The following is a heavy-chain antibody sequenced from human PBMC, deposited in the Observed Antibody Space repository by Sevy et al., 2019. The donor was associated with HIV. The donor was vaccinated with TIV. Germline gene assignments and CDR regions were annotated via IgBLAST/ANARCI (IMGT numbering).Heavy chain of an antibody. CDR2: ISFDGRKT. V-gene: IGHV3-30*04. CDR3: ARDLQVDLDY. Sequence: GGSQRLSCAASGFTFSSYAFHWVRQAPGKGLEWVAVISFDGRKTDYANSVKGRFTISKDNSKNTLHLRMSRLRGDDTAVYYCARDLQVDLDYWGQGTLVTVSS. J-gene: IGHJ4*02. CDR1: GFTFSSYA.